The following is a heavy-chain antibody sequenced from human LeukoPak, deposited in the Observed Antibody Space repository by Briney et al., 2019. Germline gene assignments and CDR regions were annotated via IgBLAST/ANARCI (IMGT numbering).Heavy chain of an antibody. Sequence: GSLRLSFAASGFTFNAFGLNWVRPAPGKGLEWVSYIGTTSGAIYYADSVKGRFTISRDSAKNSLYLQMNSLRAEDTAVYYCASEQQLDYWGQGTLVTVSS. D-gene: IGHD6-13*01. V-gene: IGHV3-48*01. CDR1: GFTFNAFG. CDR3: ASEQQLDY. CDR2: IGTTSGAI. J-gene: IGHJ4*02.